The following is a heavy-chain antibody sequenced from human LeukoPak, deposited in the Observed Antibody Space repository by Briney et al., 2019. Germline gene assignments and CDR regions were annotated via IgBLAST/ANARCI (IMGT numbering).Heavy chain of an antibody. CDR2: ISGSGGHT. Sequence: GGSLRLSCAAFGFTFSNHAMSWVRQAPGKGLQWVSLISGSGGHTYYGDSVKGRFTISRDNSKNTVYLQMSSLRAEDTAIYYCAKGGVATMRDGYNYYYYYMEVWGRGTTVTVSS. V-gene: IGHV3-23*01. CDR3: AKGGVATMRDGYNYYYYYMEV. J-gene: IGHJ6*03. CDR1: GFTFSNHA. D-gene: IGHD5-24*01.